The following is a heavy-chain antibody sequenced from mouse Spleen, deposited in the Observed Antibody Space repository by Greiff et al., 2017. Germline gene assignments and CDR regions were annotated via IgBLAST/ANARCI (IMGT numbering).Heavy chain of an antibody. CDR3: TTEAATTAY. J-gene: IGHJ3*01. D-gene: IGHD2-12*01. Sequence: VQLQQSGAELVRPGASVKLSCTASGFNIKDDYMHWVKQRPEQGLEWIGWIDPENGDTEYASKFQGKATITADTSSNTAYLQLSSLTSEDTAVYYCTTEAATTAYWGQGTLVTVSA. V-gene: IGHV14-4*01. CDR1: GFNIKDDY. CDR2: IDPENGDT.